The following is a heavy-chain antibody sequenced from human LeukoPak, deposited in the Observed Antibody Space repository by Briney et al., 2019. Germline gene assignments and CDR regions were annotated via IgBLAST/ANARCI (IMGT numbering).Heavy chain of an antibody. V-gene: IGHV4-4*09. CDR2: IYTSGST. D-gene: IGHD3-10*01. CDR1: GGSISSYY. Sequence: SETLSLTCTVSGGSISSYYWRWIRQPPGKGLEWIGYIYTSGSTNYNPSLKSRVTISVDTSKNQFSLKLSSVTAADTAVYYCASQAGNYYYYYYMDVWGKGTTVSVSS. CDR3: ASQAGNYYYYYYMDV. J-gene: IGHJ6*03.